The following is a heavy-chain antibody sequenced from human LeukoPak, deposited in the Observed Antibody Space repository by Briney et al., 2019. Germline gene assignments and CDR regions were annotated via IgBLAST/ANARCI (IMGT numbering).Heavy chain of an antibody. Sequence: GGSLRLSCIVSGSTFRSHWMSWVRQAPGKGLEWVANIKEDESEKYYVDSVKGRFTISRDNAKNSLYLQMNSLRAEDTAVYYCARLRAFDIWGQGTMVTVSS. CDR1: GSTFRSHW. J-gene: IGHJ3*02. CDR3: ARLRAFDI. V-gene: IGHV3-7*01. CDR2: IKEDESEK.